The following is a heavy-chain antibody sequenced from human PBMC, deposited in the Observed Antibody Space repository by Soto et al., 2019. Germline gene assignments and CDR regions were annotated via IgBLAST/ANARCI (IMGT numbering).Heavy chain of an antibody. CDR2: INPNSGGT. CDR3: ARTSITMVRGVDHSTYYYYCMDV. CDR1: GYTFTGYY. J-gene: IGHJ6*03. D-gene: IGHD3-10*01. Sequence: GASVKVSCKAAGYTFTGYYIHWVRQAPGQGLEWMGWINPNSGGTNYAQKFQGWVTMTRDTSISTAYMELSRLRSDDTAVYYCARTSITMVRGVDHSTYYYYCMDVWGKGTTVTVSS. V-gene: IGHV1-2*04.